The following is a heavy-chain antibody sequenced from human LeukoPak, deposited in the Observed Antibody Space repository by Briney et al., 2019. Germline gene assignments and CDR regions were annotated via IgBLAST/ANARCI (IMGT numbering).Heavy chain of an antibody. CDR2: IIPILGIA. V-gene: IGHV1-69*04. D-gene: IGHD3-22*01. CDR3: ARLYDSSGYYYMDY. J-gene: IGHJ4*02. Sequence: ASVKVSCKASGGTFSSYAISWVRQAPGQGLEWMGRIIPILGIANYAQKFQGRVTITADKSTSTAYMELSSLRSEDTAVYYCARLYDSSGYYYMDYWGQGTLVTVSS. CDR1: GGTFSSYA.